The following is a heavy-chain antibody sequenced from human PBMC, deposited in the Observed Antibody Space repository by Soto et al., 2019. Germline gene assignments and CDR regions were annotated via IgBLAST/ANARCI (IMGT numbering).Heavy chain of an antibody. CDR2: LYYSGST. CDR1: GGSISSGDYY. CDR3: AREREAFHAFDI. Sequence: SETLSLTCTVSGGSISSGDYYWSWIRHPPGKGLEWIGYLYYSGSTYYNPSLKSRVTISVDTSKNQFSLKLSSVTAADTAVYYCAREREAFHAFDIWGQGTMVTVSS. J-gene: IGHJ3*02. V-gene: IGHV4-30-4*01.